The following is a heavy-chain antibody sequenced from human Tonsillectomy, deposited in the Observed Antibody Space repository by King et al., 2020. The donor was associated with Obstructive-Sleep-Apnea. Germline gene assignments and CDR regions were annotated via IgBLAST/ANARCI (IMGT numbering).Heavy chain of an antibody. Sequence: VQLVESGAEVKKPGESLKISCKGSGYSFTSYWIGWVRQMPGKGLEWMGIIYPGDSDTRYSPSFQGQVTISADKSISTAYLQWSSLKASDTAMYYCARHVYSTGWYSGPSDYWGQGTLVTVSS. V-gene: IGHV5-51*01. CDR3: ARHVYSTGWYSGPSDY. D-gene: IGHD6-19*01. J-gene: IGHJ4*02. CDR1: GYSFTSYW. CDR2: IYPGDSDT.